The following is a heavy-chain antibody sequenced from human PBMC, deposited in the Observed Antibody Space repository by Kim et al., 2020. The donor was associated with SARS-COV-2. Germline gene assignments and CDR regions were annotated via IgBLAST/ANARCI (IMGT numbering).Heavy chain of an antibody. CDR2: IIPILGIA. Sequence: SVKVSCKASGGTFSSYAISWVRQAPGQGLEWMGRIIPILGIANYAQKFQGRVTITADKSTSTAYMELSSLRSEDTAVYYCAREARITMIVVWGQGTLVTVSS. J-gene: IGHJ4*02. D-gene: IGHD3-22*01. CDR3: AREARITMIVV. CDR1: GGTFSSYA. V-gene: IGHV1-69*04.